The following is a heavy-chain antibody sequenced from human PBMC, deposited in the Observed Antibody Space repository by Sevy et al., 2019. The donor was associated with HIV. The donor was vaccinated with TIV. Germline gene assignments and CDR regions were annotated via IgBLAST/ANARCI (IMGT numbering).Heavy chain of an antibody. D-gene: IGHD4-17*01. CDR1: GFTFSSYG. J-gene: IGHJ4*02. V-gene: IGHV3-33*01. CDR2: IWFDGSNT. Sequence: GGSLRLSCAASGFTFSSYGMHWVRQAPGKGLEWVALIWFDGSNTYYADSVKGRFTISRDIAKNTLHLQMNSLRGEDTAVYYFARDLEFYDNGDYGPAFMPDYWGQGTLVTVSS. CDR3: ARDLEFYDNGDYGPAFMPDY.